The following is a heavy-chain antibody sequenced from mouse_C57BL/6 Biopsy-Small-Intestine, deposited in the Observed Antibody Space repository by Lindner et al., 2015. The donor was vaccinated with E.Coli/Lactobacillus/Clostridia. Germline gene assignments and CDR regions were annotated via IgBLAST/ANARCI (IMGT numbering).Heavy chain of an antibody. CDR1: GYTFTRYT. Sequence: SVKVSCKASGYTFTRYTLHWVRQAPGQRLEWVGWINGGNGDTRYSENFQDRVTLTRDTSANSAYMVLSSLTSEDTAVYYCARNLILGGPTSSIGVDYWGQGSPVTVSS. CDR3: ARNLILGGPTSSIGVDY. V-gene: IGHV1-84*02. J-gene: IGHJ4*01. CDR2: INGGNGDT. D-gene: IGHD1-1*01.